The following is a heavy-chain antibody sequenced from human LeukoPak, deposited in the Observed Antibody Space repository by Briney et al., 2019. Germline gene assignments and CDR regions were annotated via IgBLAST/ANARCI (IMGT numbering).Heavy chain of an antibody. CDR3: ARADYSSTWSHDYYYMDV. D-gene: IGHD6-13*01. CDR2: ITYDGRT. Sequence: PSETLSLTCAVFGGSFDGYYWSWIRQSPGKGLEWIGEITYDGRTKYNPSLRSRVSISVDTSKIQFSLKLSSVTAADTAVYYCARADYSSTWSHDYYYMDVWGKGTTVTVSS. CDR1: GGSFDGYY. J-gene: IGHJ6*03. V-gene: IGHV4-34*01.